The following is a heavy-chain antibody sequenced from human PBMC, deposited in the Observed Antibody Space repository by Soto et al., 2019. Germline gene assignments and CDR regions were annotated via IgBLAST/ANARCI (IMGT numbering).Heavy chain of an antibody. D-gene: IGHD3-16*01. Sequence: QVQLVQSGAEVKKSGSSVKVSCKASGGTFSSYAISWVRQAPGQGLEWMGGIIPIFGTATYAQKFQGRVTITADESTSTAYMELSSLRSEDTAVYYCARSIWSGGSQAPYVPYGMDVWGQGTTVTVSS. V-gene: IGHV1-69*01. CDR1: GGTFSSYA. CDR3: ARSIWSGGSQAPYVPYGMDV. CDR2: IIPIFGTA. J-gene: IGHJ6*02.